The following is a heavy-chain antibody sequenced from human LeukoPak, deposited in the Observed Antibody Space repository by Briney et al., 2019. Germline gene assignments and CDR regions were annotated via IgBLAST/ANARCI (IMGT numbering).Heavy chain of an antibody. CDR3: ARSIAAAVMSFEY. CDR1: GYTFTGYY. V-gene: IGHV1-2*02. Sequence: ASVTVSCKASGYTFTGYYMHWVRQAPGQGLEWMGWINPNSGGTNYAQKFQGRVTMTRDTSISTAYMELSRLRSDDTAVYYCARSIAAAVMSFEYWGQGTLVTV. CDR2: INPNSGGT. J-gene: IGHJ4*02. D-gene: IGHD6-13*01.